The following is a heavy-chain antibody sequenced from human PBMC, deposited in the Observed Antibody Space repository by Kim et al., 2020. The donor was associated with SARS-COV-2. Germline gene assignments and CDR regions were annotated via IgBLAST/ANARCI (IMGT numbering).Heavy chain of an antibody. J-gene: IGHJ3*01. CDR2: IIPIDGIA. CDR3: ATLIAAAGIYVGGW. V-gene: IGHV1-69*04. D-gene: IGHD6-13*01. CDR1: GGTFSSYA. Sequence: SVKVSCKASGGTFSSYAISWVRQAPGQGLEWMGRIIPIDGIANYAQKFQGRVTINADKSTSTGYMELSSLRSEDTAVYYCATLIAAAGIYVGGWWGQGTMVTVSS.